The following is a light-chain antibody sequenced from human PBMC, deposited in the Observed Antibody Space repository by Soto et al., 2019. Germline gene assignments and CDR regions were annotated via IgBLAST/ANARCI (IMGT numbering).Light chain of an antibody. CDR1: SSDVGGYNY. CDR3: NSYTSSSTRV. Sequence: QSVLTQPASVSASPRQSITISCTGTSSDVGGYNYVSWYQQHPGRAPELIIYEVSNRPSGVFNRFSGSKSGNTASLTISGLQAEDEADYYCNSYTSSSTRVFGGGTKLTVL. CDR2: EVS. V-gene: IGLV2-14*01. J-gene: IGLJ2*01.